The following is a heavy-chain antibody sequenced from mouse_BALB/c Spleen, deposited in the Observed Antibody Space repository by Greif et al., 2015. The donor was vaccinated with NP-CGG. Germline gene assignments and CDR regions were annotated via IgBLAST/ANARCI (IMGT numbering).Heavy chain of an antibody. V-gene: IGHV1-7*01. CDR3: ARSGEVRRFFDY. J-gene: IGHJ2*01. CDR1: GYTFTSYW. D-gene: IGHD2-14*01. CDR2: INPSTGYT. Sequence: QVQLQQSGAELAKPGASVKMSCKASGYTFTSYWMHWVKQRPGQGLEWIGYINPSTGYTEYNQKFKDKATLTADKSSSTAYMQLSSLTSEDSAVYYCARSGEVRRFFDYWGQGTTLTVSS.